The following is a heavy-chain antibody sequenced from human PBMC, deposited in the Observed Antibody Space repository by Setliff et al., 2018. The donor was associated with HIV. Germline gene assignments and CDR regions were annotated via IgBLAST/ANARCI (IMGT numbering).Heavy chain of an antibody. J-gene: IGHJ2*01. D-gene: IGHD2-21*02. V-gene: IGHV1-18*04. CDR1: GYTFISYG. CDR2: ISVDNGDT. CDR3: ARVVTHPDWYFDL. Sequence: ASVKVSCKASGYTFISYGISWMRQAPGQGPEWMGWISVDNGDTNYAQKFQGRVTMTTDTSTSTVYMELSSLRSEDTAVYYCARVVTHPDWYFDLWGRGTLVTVSS.